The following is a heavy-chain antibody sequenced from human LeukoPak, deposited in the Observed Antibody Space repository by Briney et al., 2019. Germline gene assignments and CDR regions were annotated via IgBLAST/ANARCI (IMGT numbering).Heavy chain of an antibody. V-gene: IGHV1-8*01. CDR3: ARGDLDSSSSFGY. Sequence: ASVKDSCKASGYTFTRYDINWVRQATGQGLEWMGWMNPNSGNTGYAQKFQGRVTMTRNTSISTAYMELSSLRSEDTAVYYCARGDLDSSSSFGYWGQGTLVTVSS. CDR1: GYTFTRYD. D-gene: IGHD6-13*01. CDR2: MNPNSGNT. J-gene: IGHJ4*02.